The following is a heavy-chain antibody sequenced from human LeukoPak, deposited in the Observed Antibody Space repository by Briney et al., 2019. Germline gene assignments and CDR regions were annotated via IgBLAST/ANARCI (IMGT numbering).Heavy chain of an antibody. CDR2: IYHSGRT. CDR1: GYSISSGYY. Sequence: SETLSLTCGVSGYSISSGYYWGWIRQPPGKGLEWIGGIYHSGRTYYNPSLKSRLSISVDTSKNQSSLKLTSVTAADTGVYYCATEVGQWLVRTWGQGTLVTVSS. D-gene: IGHD6-19*01. J-gene: IGHJ5*02. V-gene: IGHV4-38-2*01. CDR3: ATEVGQWLVRT.